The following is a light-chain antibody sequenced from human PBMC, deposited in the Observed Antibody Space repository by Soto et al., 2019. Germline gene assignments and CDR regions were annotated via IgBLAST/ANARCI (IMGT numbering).Light chain of an antibody. CDR1: QSVINN. V-gene: IGKV3-15*01. J-gene: IGKJ5*01. Sequence: EIVMTPSQATLSVSPVERVTLSFSSSQSVINNLALYQQNPGQAPRLLIYGASTRATGIPARFSGSGSETDFTLTISSLQSEDSAVYYCQQYHNWPPINFGQGTRLEIK. CDR2: GAS. CDR3: QQYHNWPPIN.